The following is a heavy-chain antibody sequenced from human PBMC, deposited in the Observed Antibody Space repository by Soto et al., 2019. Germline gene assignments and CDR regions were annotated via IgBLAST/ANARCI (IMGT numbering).Heavy chain of an antibody. D-gene: IGHD2-15*01. V-gene: IGHV1-69*04. J-gene: IGHJ6*02. CDR2: IIPILGIA. Sequence: GASVKVSCKASGGTFSSYTISWVRQAPGQGLEWMGRIIPILGIANYAQKFQGRVTITADKSTSTAYMELSSLRSEDTAVYYCARDRCGGNRNRRTAYFYGMDVWGQGTTVTVSS. CDR1: GGTFSSYT. CDR3: ARDRCGGNRNRRTAYFYGMDV.